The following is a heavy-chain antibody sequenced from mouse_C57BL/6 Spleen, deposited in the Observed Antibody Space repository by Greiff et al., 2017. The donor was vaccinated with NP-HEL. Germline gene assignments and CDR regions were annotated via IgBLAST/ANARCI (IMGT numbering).Heavy chain of an antibody. CDR2: ISSGGDYI. CDR1: GFTFSSYA. Sequence: EVRLVESGEGLVKPGGSLKLSCAASGFTFSSYAMSWVRQTPEKRLEWVAYISSGGDYIYYADTVKGRFTIPRDNARNTLYLQMSSLKSEDTAMYYCTRDNDYDRDYYAMDYWGQGTSVTVSS. J-gene: IGHJ4*01. CDR3: TRDNDYDRDYYAMDY. V-gene: IGHV5-9-1*02. D-gene: IGHD2-4*01.